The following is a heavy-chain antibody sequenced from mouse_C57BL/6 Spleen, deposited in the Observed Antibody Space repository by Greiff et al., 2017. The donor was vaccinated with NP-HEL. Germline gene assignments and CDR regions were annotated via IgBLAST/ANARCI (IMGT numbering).Heavy chain of an antibody. Sequence: EVKLVESGGDLVKPGGSLKLSCAASGFTFSSYGMSWVRQTPDKRLEWVATISSGGSYTYYPDSVKGRFTISRDNAKNTLYLQMSSLKSEDTAMYYCARGRDGYDVGYYAMDYWGQGTSVTVSS. J-gene: IGHJ4*01. CDR3: ARGRDGYDVGYYAMDY. CDR2: ISSGGSYT. CDR1: GFTFSSYG. D-gene: IGHD2-2*01. V-gene: IGHV5-6*01.